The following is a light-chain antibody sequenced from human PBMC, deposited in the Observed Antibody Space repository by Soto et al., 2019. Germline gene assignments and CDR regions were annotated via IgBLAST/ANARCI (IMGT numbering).Light chain of an antibody. CDR2: DAS. V-gene: IGKV1-5*01. Sequence: DIHMTQSPSTLSASVGDRVTITCRSSQSVCYWLAWYQQKPGKAPKLLIHDASSMESGVSSRFRGGGSGQEFTLTISGLQPDDFATYYCHQSVFSFGPGTNVEMK. J-gene: IGKJ3*01. CDR1: QSVCYW. CDR3: HQSVFS.